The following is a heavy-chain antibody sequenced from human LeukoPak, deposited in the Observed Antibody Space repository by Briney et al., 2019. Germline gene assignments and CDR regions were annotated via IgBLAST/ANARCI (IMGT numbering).Heavy chain of an antibody. CDR2: ISSSSSTI. D-gene: IGHD6-13*01. CDR3: ARSTYSASGVGY. J-gene: IGHJ4*02. V-gene: IGHV3-48*04. CDR1: GFTFSSYS. Sequence: PGGSLRLSCAASGFTFSSYSMNWVRQAPGKGLEWVSYISSSSSTIYYADSVKGRFTISRDNAKNTLYLQMDSLRAEDTAVYYCARSTYSASGVGYWGQGTRVTVSS.